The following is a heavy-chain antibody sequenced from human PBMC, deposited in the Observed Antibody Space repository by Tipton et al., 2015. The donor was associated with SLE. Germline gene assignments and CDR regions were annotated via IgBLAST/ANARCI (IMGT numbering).Heavy chain of an antibody. CDR1: GDSVSSHSSA. CDR2: TYYRSTWSN. Sequence: GLVKPSQTLSLTCAISGDSVSSHSSAWNWIRQSPSRGLQWLGRTYYRSTWSNQYAVSVKSRITIDADTSKNEVSLHLNSVTPEDTAVYYCARDNFDILDICGQGTTVTVSS. D-gene: IGHD3-22*01. J-gene: IGHJ3*02. CDR3: ARDNFDILDI. V-gene: IGHV6-1*01.